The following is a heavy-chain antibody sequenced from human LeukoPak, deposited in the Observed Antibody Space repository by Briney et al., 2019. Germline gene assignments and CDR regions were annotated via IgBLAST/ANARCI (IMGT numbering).Heavy chain of an antibody. J-gene: IGHJ3*02. V-gene: IGHV4-59*01. Sequence: SETLSLTCTVSGGSISNYYWAWIRQPPGKELEWSVYIYDTRSTKYNPSLKSRLTISLHSSSTPFSLNLSSLTAADTAIYYCARVRNYPDAFDIWGQGRMVTVSS. CDR2: IYDTRST. CDR3: ARVRNYPDAFDI. CDR1: GGSISNYY. D-gene: IGHD5-24*01.